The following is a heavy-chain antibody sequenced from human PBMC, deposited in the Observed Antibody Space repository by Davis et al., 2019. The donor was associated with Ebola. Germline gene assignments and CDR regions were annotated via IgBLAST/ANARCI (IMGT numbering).Heavy chain of an antibody. D-gene: IGHD2-8*01. V-gene: IGHV3-23*01. CDR2: ISWNSGSI. CDR3: AKAKRPIVLMVLYGMDV. J-gene: IGHJ6*02. Sequence: PGGSLRLSCAASGFTFSSYAMHWVRQAPGKGLEWVSGISWNSGSIGYADSVKGRFTISRDNSKNTLYLQMNSLRAEDTAVYYCAKAKRPIVLMVLYGMDVWGQGTTVTVSS. CDR1: GFTFSSYA.